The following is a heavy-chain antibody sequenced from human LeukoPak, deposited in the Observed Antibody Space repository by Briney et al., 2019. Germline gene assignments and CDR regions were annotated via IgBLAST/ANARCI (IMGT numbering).Heavy chain of an antibody. CDR2: ISSSGSTI. CDR3: AELGITMIGGV. CDR1: GFTFSSYA. V-gene: IGHV3-48*03. J-gene: IGHJ6*04. Sequence: GGSLRLSCAASGFTFSSYAMSWVRQAPGKGLERVSYISSSGSTIYYADSVKGRFTISRDNAKNSLYLQMNSLRAEDTAVYYCAELGITMIGGVWGKGTTVTISS. D-gene: IGHD3-10*02.